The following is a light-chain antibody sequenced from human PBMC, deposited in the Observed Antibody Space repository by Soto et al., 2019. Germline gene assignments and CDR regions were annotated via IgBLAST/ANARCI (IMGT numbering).Light chain of an antibody. Sequence: IVLTQAPATLSLSTGERATLSCRASQSVSSYLAWYQQNPGQAPRLLIYHASNRATGIPARFSGSGSGTDFTLTISSLGPEDFAVYYCQQRSNWRLTFGGGTKVEIK. CDR2: HAS. V-gene: IGKV3-11*01. CDR1: QSVSSY. CDR3: QQRSNWRLT. J-gene: IGKJ4*01.